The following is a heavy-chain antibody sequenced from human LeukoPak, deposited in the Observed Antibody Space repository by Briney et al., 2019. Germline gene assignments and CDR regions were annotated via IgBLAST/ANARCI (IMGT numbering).Heavy chain of an antibody. CDR2: INAGNGNT. J-gene: IGHJ3*02. Sequence: ASVKVSCKASGYTFTSYAMNWVRQAPGQRLEWMGWINAGNGNTRYSQKFQGRVTITRDTSASTAYMELSSLRSEDTAVYYCARGIVVVVAAGAFDIWGQGTMVTVSS. D-gene: IGHD2-15*01. V-gene: IGHV1-3*01. CDR3: ARGIVVVVAAGAFDI. CDR1: GYTFTSYA.